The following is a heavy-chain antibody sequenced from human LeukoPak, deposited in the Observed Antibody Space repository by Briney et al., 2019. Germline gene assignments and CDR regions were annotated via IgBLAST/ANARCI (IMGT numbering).Heavy chain of an antibody. CDR3: ARDLALDAFDI. J-gene: IGHJ3*02. CDR2: ISWNSGSI. Sequence: GGSLRLSCAASGFTFDEYAMHWVRQAPGKGLEWVSGISWNSGSIGYADSVKGRFTISRDNAKNSLYLQMNSLRAEDTALYYCARDLALDAFDIWGQGTMVTVSS. V-gene: IGHV3-9*01. CDR1: GFTFDEYA.